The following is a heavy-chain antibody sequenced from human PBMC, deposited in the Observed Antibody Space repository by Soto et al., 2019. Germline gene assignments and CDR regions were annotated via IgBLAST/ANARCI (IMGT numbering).Heavy chain of an antibody. CDR1: GYTFITYT. V-gene: IGHV1-3*01. CDR2: INAGNGNT. Sequence: QVHLVQSGAEVKRPGASVKVSCKASGYTFITYTMHWVRQAPGQRLEWMGWINAGNGNTQYSQEFQGRVTITRDTSASTAYMYLCSLRSGDTAVYFCAKSMGGCSLYNYFYYSGLDFWGQGTTVTVSS. CDR3: AKSMGGCSLYNYFYYSGLDF. J-gene: IGHJ6*02. D-gene: IGHD6-19*01.